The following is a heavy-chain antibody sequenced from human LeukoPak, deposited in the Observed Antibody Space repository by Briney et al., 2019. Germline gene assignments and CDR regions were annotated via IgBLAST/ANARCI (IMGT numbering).Heavy chain of an antibody. D-gene: IGHD3-10*02. V-gene: IGHV1-2*02. CDR1: GYTFTGYY. CDR3: AIALTMFGAFDI. CDR2: INPNSGGT. J-gene: IGHJ3*02. Sequence: ASVKVSCKASGYTFTGYYMHWVRQATGQGLEWMGWINPNSGGTKYSQKFQGRVTITRGTSASTAYMELSSLRSEDTAVYYCAIALTMFGAFDIWGQGTMVTVS.